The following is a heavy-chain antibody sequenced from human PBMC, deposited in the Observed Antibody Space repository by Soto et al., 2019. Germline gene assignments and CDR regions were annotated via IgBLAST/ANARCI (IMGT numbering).Heavy chain of an antibody. CDR1: GYTFTDYY. V-gene: IGHV1-2*06. CDR2: IDPSSGGT. Sequence: ASVKVSCKVSGYTFTDYYIHWLRQAPGQGPEWMGRIDPSSGGTFYAQKFQGRVTMTSDASMTTGFLEVTSLTSDDAAVYYCARDRRALAPFDGLAAWGQGTSVTVS. J-gene: IGHJ5*01. D-gene: IGHD3-9*01. CDR3: ARDRRALAPFDGLAA.